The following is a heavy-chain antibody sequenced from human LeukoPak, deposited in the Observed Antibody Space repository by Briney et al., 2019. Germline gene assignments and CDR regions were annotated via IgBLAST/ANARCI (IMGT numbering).Heavy chain of an antibody. J-gene: IGHJ4*02. CDR2: IKQDGSEK. V-gene: IGHV3-7*01. Sequence: PGGSLRLSCAASGFTFSSYWMSWVRQAPGKGLEWVANIKQDGSEKYYVDSVKGRFTIYRDNAKNSLYLQMNSLRAEDTAVYYCARDQALWFEVRMDYWGQGTLVTVSS. D-gene: IGHD3-10*01. CDR3: ARDQALWFEVRMDY. CDR1: GFTFSSYW.